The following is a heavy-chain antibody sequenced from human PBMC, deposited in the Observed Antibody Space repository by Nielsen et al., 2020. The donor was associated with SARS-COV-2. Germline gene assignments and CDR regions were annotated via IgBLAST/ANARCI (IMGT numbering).Heavy chain of an antibody. V-gene: IGHV3-13*01. CDR1: GFTFDHYD. CDR2: IDPAGDT. J-gene: IGHJ3*02. CDR3: ARARITLTDDAFDI. D-gene: IGHD3-22*01. Sequence: GGSLRLSCEASGFTFDHYDMHWVRQAPGAGLEWVSSIDPAGDTYYPGSVRGRFTISRENAKNSLYLQMNSLRAGDTAVYYCARARITLTDDAFDIWGQGTMVTVSS.